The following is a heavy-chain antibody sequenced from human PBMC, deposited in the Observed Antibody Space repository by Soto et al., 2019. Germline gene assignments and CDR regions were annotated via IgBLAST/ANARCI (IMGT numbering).Heavy chain of an antibody. Sequence: QVQLQESGPGLVKPSQTLSLTCTVSGGSISSGGYYWSWIRQHPGKGLEWIGYIYYSGSTYYNPSLKSRVTIAVHTSKNQFSLKLSSVTAADTAVYYCARGGIPSVVRFDYWGQGTLVTVSS. CDR2: IYYSGST. CDR3: ARGGIPSVVRFDY. J-gene: IGHJ4*02. D-gene: IGHD2-15*01. V-gene: IGHV4-31*03. CDR1: GGSISSGGYY.